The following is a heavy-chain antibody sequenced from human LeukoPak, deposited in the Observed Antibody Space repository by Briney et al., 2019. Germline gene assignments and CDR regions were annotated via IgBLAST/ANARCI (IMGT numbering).Heavy chain of an antibody. CDR3: ARDRPGGRVDGMDV. J-gene: IGHJ6*02. CDR1: GFTFTKYG. CDR2: IWYDGSQT. D-gene: IGHD3-16*01. V-gene: IGHV3-33*01. Sequence: ERSLRLSCAASGFTFTKYGMHWARQAPGKGLEWLVVIWYDGSQTYYADSVKGRFTISRDNSKNTLYLQMNTLRAEDTAMYYCARDRPGGRVDGMDVWGQGTTVIVSS.